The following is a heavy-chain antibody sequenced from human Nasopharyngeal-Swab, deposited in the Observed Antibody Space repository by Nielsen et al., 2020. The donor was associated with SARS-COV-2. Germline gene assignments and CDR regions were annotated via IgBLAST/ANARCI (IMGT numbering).Heavy chain of an antibody. J-gene: IGHJ4*02. V-gene: IGHV4-34*01. D-gene: IGHD5-18*01. CDR2: INHSGST. Sequence: SETLSLTCAVYGGSFSGCYWSWIRQPPGKGLEWIGEINHSGSTNYNPSLKSRVTISVDTSKNQFSLKLSSVTAADTAVYYCARRGYSYAPRDWGQGTLVTVSS. CDR1: GGSFSGCY. CDR3: ARRGYSYAPRD.